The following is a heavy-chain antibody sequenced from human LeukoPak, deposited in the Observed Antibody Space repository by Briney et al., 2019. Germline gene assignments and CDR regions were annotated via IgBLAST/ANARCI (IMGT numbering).Heavy chain of an antibody. Sequence: PGGSLRLSCAASGFTFTSYSMNWVRQAPGKGLQWVSSITSGSSYIYYADSVKGRFTISRDNAKNSLYLQMNGLRAEDTAVYYCARGNYYDSNGYWGYAFDIWGRGTMVTVSS. CDR1: GFTFTSYS. V-gene: IGHV3-21*01. D-gene: IGHD3-22*01. J-gene: IGHJ3*02. CDR2: ITSGSSYI. CDR3: ARGNYYDSNGYWGYAFDI.